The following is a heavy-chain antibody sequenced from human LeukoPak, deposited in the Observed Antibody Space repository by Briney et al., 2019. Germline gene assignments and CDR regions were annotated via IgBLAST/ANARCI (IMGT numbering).Heavy chain of an antibody. V-gene: IGHV3-30*03. D-gene: IGHD1-14*01. CDR2: ISYDGSNK. CDR3: VREGRTTSGDDAFDI. J-gene: IGHJ3*02. Sequence: GGSLRLSCAASGFTFSSYGMHWVRQAPGKGLEWVAVISYDGSNKYYADSVKGRFTISRDNSKNTLYLQMNSLRAEDTAVYYCVREGRTTSGDDAFDIWGQGTMVTVSS. CDR1: GFTFSSYG.